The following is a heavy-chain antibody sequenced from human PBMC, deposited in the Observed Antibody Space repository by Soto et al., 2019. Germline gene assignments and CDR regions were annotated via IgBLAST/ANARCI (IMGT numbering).Heavy chain of an antibody. CDR1: GGSFSGYY. V-gene: IGHV4-34*01. J-gene: IGHJ5*02. D-gene: IGHD2-15*01. Sequence: QEQLQVCGAGLLKPSETLSLTCAVYGGSFSGYYWTWIRQRPGKGLEWIGEINHSGSTNYNPSLKSRVTISVDTSKNQFSLKLSSVTAADTAVYYCARGSNLVVVVAATNWIDPWGQGTLVTVSS. CDR3: ARGSNLVVVVAATNWIDP. CDR2: INHSGST.